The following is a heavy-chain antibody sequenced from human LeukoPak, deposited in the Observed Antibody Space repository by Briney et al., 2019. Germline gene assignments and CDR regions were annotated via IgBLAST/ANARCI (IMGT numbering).Heavy chain of an antibody. J-gene: IGHJ4*02. Sequence: SETLSLTCTVSGGSVSSGSYYWSWIRQPPGKGLEWIGYIYYSGSTNYNPSLKSRVTISVDTSKNQFSLKLSSVTAADTAVYYCASTGYYYDSSGYYSAGPLFDYWGQGTLVTVSS. CDR2: IYYSGST. CDR3: ASTGYYYDSSGYYSAGPLFDY. V-gene: IGHV4-61*01. CDR1: GGSVSSGSYY. D-gene: IGHD3-22*01.